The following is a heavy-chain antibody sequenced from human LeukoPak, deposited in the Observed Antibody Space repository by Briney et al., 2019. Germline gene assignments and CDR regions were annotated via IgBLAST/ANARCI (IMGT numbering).Heavy chain of an antibody. D-gene: IGHD3-10*01. Sequence: GSLRLSCAASGFTFSTYWMYWVRQAPGKGLVWVSRINSDGSSTSYADSVKGRFTISRDNAKNTLYLQMNSLRAEDTAVYYCVRDYYGSGFDPWGQGTLVTVSS. CDR2: INSDGSST. CDR3: VRDYYGSGFDP. CDR1: GFTFSTYW. V-gene: IGHV3-74*01. J-gene: IGHJ5*02.